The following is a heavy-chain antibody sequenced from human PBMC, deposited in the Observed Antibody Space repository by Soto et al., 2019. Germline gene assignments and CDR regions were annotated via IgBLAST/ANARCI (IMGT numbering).Heavy chain of an antibody. V-gene: IGHV3-23*01. D-gene: IGHD1-1*01. CDR1: GFTFSSYA. CDR3: ARTVVFDP. Sequence: PGGSLRLSCAASGFTFSSYAMHWVRQAPGKGLEWVSSISSSGGSTYYGDFVKGRFTISRDNSKNTLYLQMNSLRAEDTALYYCARTVVFDPWGQGTLVTVS. CDR2: ISSSGGST. J-gene: IGHJ5*02.